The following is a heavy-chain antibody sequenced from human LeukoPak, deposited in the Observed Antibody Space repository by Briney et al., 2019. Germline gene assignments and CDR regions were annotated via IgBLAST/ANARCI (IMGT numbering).Heavy chain of an antibody. J-gene: IGHJ3*01. CDR1: GFTFTSSA. Sequence: SVKVSCKASGFTFTSSAVQWVRQARGQRREWIGWIVVGSGNTNYAQKFQERVTITRDMSTSLVYMDLSSLRSEDTAVYYCAAEAAYYYDSREAFDVWGQGTMVTVSS. CDR2: IVVGSGNT. D-gene: IGHD3-22*01. V-gene: IGHV1-58*01. CDR3: AAEAAYYYDSREAFDV.